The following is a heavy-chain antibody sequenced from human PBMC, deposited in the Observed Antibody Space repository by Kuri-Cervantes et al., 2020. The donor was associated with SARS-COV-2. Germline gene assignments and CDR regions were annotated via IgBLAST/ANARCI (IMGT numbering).Heavy chain of an antibody. CDR1: GFTFSSYA. CDR2: ISSNGGST. V-gene: IGHV3-64*01. CDR3: AKVETASLDY. Sequence: GGSLRLSCAASGFTFSSYAMHWVRQAPGKGLEYVSAISSNGGSTYYANSVKGRFTISRDNSKNSLYLEMNSLRPEDTAVYYCAKVETASLDYWGQGTLVTVSS. D-gene: IGHD3-3*01. J-gene: IGHJ4*02.